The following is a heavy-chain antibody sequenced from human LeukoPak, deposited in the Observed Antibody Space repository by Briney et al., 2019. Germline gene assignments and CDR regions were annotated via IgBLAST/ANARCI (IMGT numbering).Heavy chain of an antibody. CDR1: GSSFTSYW. Sequence: GEPLKISFQGSGSSFTSYWITWVRQLPGKGLGWMGRIDPSDSYTNYSPSFQGHVTISADKSISTAYLKWSSLKASDTAMYYCARHKYYDSSGRGNAFDIWGQGTMVTVSS. J-gene: IGHJ3*02. CDR3: ARHKYYDSSGRGNAFDI. D-gene: IGHD3-22*01. CDR2: IDPSDSYT. V-gene: IGHV5-10-1*01.